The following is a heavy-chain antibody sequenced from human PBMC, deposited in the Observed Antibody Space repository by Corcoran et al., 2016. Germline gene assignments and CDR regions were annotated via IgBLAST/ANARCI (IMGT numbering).Heavy chain of an antibody. Sequence: QVQLVESGGGVVQPGRSLRLSCAASGFTFSSYGMHWVRQAPGKGLEWVAVIWYDGSNKYYADSVKGRFTISRDNSKNTVYLQMNSLRAEDTAVYYWASGDYSSGWHLDYWGQGTLVTVSS. V-gene: IGHV3-33*01. J-gene: IGHJ4*02. CDR2: IWYDGSNK. CDR3: ASGDYSSGWHLDY. CDR1: GFTFSSYG. D-gene: IGHD3-22*01.